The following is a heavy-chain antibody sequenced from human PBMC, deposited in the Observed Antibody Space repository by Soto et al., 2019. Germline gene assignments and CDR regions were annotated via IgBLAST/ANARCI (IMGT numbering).Heavy chain of an antibody. CDR3: ARAGTVFGLLGNYYGMDV. CDR1: GYTLTELS. Sequence: ASVKVSCKVSGYTLTELSMHWVRQAPGKGLEWMGGFDPEDGETIYAQKFQGRVTMTEDTSTDTAYMELSSLRSEDTAVYYCARAGTVFGLLGNYYGMDVWGQGTMVTVSS. V-gene: IGHV1-24*01. D-gene: IGHD3-3*01. CDR2: FDPEDGET. J-gene: IGHJ6*02.